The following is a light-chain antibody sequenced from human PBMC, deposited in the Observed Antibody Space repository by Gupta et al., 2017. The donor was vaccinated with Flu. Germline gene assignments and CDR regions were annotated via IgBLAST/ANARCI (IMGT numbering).Light chain of an antibody. V-gene: IGKV3-11*01. CDR1: QSVSTY. Sequence: EIVLTQSPATLSLSPGERATLSCRASQSVSTYLAWYQQKPDQAPRLLIYDASNRATGIPARFSGSGSGTDFTLTISSLEPEDFAVDYCQQRSNWPPMYTFGQGTKLEIK. CDR3: QQRSNWPPMYT. J-gene: IGKJ2*01. CDR2: DAS.